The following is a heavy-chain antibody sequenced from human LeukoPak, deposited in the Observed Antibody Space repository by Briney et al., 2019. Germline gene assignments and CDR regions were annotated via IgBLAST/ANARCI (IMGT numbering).Heavy chain of an antibody. V-gene: IGHV2-5*02. D-gene: IGHD2-8*01. Sequence: SGPTLVNPTQTLTLTCTFSGFSLSTSGVGVGWIRQPPAKALEWLALIYWDDDKRYSPSLKSRLTITKDTSKNQVVLTMTNMDPVDTATYYCAHRRVGCTNGVCHTYFDYWGQGTLVTVSS. CDR3: AHRRVGCTNGVCHTYFDY. CDR1: GFSLSTSGVG. CDR2: IYWDDDK. J-gene: IGHJ4*02.